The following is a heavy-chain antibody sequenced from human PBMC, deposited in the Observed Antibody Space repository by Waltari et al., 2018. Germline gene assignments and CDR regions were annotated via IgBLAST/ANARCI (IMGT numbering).Heavy chain of an antibody. V-gene: IGHV4-61*02. J-gene: IGHJ4*02. CDR2: IYTSGST. D-gene: IGHD4-4*01. CDR3: ARVSPDSSY. Sequence: QVQLQESGPGLVKPSQTLSLTCTVSGGSISSGSYYWSWIRQPAGKGLEWIGRIYTSGSTNYNPSLKSRVTISVDTSKNQFSLKLSSVTAADTAVYYCARVSPDSSYWGQGTLVTVSS. CDR1: GGSISSGSYY.